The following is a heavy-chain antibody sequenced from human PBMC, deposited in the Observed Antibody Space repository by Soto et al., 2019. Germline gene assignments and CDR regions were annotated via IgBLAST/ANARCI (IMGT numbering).Heavy chain of an antibody. D-gene: IGHD2-2*01. CDR2: INYRGST. V-gene: IGHV4-31*03. CDR1: GGSISNGDYY. Sequence: QVQLQESGPGLVKPSQTLSLTRTVSGGSISNGDYYWNWIRQHPEKGLEWIGYINYRGSTFYNPSLKSRIIISVEKSKNQFSLKLSSVTAADTAVYYCARDAPETAPYWGQGTLVTVSS. CDR3: ARDAPETAPY. J-gene: IGHJ4*02.